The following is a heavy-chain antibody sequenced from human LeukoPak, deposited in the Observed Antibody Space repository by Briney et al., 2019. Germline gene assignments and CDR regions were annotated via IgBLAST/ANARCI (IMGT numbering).Heavy chain of an antibody. D-gene: IGHD3-10*01. CDR3: ARERFGVFDY. V-gene: IGHV4-59*01. CDR2: IYYSGST. J-gene: IGHJ4*02. Sequence: SETLSLTCTVSGVSISSYYWSWIRQPPGKGLEWIGYIYYSGSTNYDPSLKSRVTISVDTSKNQFSLKLSSVTAADTAVYYCARERFGVFDYWGQGTLVTVSS. CDR1: GVSISSYY.